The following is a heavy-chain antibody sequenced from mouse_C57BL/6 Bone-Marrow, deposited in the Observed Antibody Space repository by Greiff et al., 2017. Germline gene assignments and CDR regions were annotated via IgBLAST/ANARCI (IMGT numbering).Heavy chain of an antibody. Sequence: EVKLVESGGGLVKPGGSLKLSCAASGFTFSSYAMSWVRQTPEKRLEWVATISDGGSYTYYPDNVKGRFTISRDNAKNNLYLQMSHLKSEDTTMYYCARHYDYGVDAMDYWGQGTSVTVSS. J-gene: IGHJ4*01. D-gene: IGHD2-4*01. CDR2: ISDGGSYT. CDR3: ARHYDYGVDAMDY. V-gene: IGHV5-4*03. CDR1: GFTFSSYA.